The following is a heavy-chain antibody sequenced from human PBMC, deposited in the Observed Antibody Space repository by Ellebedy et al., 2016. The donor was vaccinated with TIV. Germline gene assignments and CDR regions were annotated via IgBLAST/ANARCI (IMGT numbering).Heavy chain of an antibody. CDR1: GSSISSSSYY. J-gene: IGHJ4*02. CDR3: ARVYCTNGVCYRGDQGTYFDY. D-gene: IGHD2-8*01. V-gene: IGHV4-39*01. CDR2: IYHSGSS. Sequence: SETLSLXXTVSGSSISSSSYYWGWIRQPPGKGLEWFGSIYHSGSSYYNPSLKSRVTMSVDTSKNQFSLRLSSVTAADTAMYYCARVYCTNGVCYRGDQGTYFDYWGQGTLVTVSS.